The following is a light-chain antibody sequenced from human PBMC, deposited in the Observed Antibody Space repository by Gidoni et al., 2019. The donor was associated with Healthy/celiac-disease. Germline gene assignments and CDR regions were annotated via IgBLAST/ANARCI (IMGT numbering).Light chain of an antibody. J-gene: IGKJ4*01. Sequence: EIVMTQSPATLSVSPGERATLSCRASQSVSSNLAWYQQKPGQAPRLLIYGASTRATGSPARFSGSGSGTEFTLTISSLQYEDFEVYYCQQYNNWPPPTFGGGTKVEIK. CDR1: QSVSSN. CDR2: GAS. CDR3: QQYNNWPPPT. V-gene: IGKV3-15*01.